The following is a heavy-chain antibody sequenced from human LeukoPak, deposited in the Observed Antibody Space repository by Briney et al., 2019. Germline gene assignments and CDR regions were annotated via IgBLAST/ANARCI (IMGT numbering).Heavy chain of an antibody. CDR1: GFTFSSYA. D-gene: IGHD3-22*01. CDR3: TKDQSLWVVNYYSDY. CDR2: ISYDGSNK. J-gene: IGHJ4*02. V-gene: IGHV3-30*04. Sequence: PGGSLRLSCAASGFTFSSYAMHWVRQAPGKGLEWVAVISYDGSNKYYADSVKGRFTISRDNSKNTLYLQMNSLSAEDTAVYYCTKDQSLWVVNYYSDYWGQGNLVTVSS.